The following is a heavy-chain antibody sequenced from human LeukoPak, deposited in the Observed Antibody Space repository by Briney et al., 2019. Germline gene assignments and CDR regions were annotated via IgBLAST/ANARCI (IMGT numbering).Heavy chain of an antibody. D-gene: IGHD1-1*01. V-gene: IGHV4-59*08. CDR3: ARLTKSSAFDI. Sequence: PSETLSLTCTVSGGSISSYYWSWIRQPPGKGLEWIGYIYYSGSTNYNPSHKSRVTISVDTSKNQFSLKLSSVTAADTAVYYCARLTKSSAFDIWGQGTMVTVSS. CDR1: GGSISSYY. CDR2: IYYSGST. J-gene: IGHJ3*02.